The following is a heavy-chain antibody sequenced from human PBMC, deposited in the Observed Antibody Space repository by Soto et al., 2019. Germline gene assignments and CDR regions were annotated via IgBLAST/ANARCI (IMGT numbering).Heavy chain of an antibody. CDR2: IKEDGSEK. CDR3: ARDGLLGYFDY. V-gene: IGHV3-7*01. Sequence: GGSLRLSCAASGFTFSSYWMSWVRQAPGKGLEWVANIKEDGSEKSYVDSVKGRFTISRDNAKNSLFLQMTSLRVEDTAVYYCARDGLLGYFDYWGQGTLVTVSS. J-gene: IGHJ4*02. D-gene: IGHD3-16*01. CDR1: GFTFSSYW.